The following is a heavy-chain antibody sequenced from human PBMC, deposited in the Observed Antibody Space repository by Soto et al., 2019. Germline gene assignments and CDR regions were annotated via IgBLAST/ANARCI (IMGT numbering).Heavy chain of an antibody. J-gene: IGHJ3*02. CDR2: ISGSGGST. V-gene: IGHV3-23*01. D-gene: IGHD6-6*01. CDR1: GFTFSSYA. CDR3: ANWIAARPGLGRQDAFDI. Sequence: GGSLRLSCAASGFTFSSYAMSWVRQAPGKGLEWVSAISGSGGSTYYADSVKGRFTISRENSKNTLYLQMNSLRAEDTAVYSGANWIAARPGLGRQDAFDIWGQGTMVTVSS.